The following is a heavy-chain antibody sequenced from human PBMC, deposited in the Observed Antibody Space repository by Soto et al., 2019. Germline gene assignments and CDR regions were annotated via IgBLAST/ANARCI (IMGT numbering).Heavy chain of an antibody. CDR3: ASGLRSRYIVQLDY. D-gene: IGHD2-15*01. CDR2: IYYSGST. Sequence: SSETLSLTCTVSGGSVSSGSYYWSWIRQPPGKGLEWIGYIYYSGSTNYNPSLKSRVTISVDTSKNQFSLKLSSVTAADTAVYYCASGLRSRYIVQLDYWGQGTLVTVSS. J-gene: IGHJ4*02. V-gene: IGHV4-61*01. CDR1: GGSVSSGSYY.